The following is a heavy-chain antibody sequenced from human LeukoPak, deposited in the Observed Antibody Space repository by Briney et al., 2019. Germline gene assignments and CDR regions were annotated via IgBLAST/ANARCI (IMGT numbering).Heavy chain of an antibody. D-gene: IGHD2-21*02. J-gene: IGHJ3*02. CDR3: ARLVPTILYCGGDCPSGAFDI. CDR2: IYYSGST. Sequence: PSETLSLTCTVSGGSISSSSYYWGWIRQPPGKGLEWIGSIYYSGSTYYNPSLKSRVTISVDTSKNQFSLKLSSVTAADTAVYYCARLVPTILYCGGDCPSGAFDIWGQGTMVTVSS. V-gene: IGHV4-39*07. CDR1: GGSISSSSYY.